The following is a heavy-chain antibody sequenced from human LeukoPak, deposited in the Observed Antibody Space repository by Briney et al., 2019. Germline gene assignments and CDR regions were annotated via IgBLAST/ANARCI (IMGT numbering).Heavy chain of an antibody. V-gene: IGHV3-7*01. J-gene: IGHJ4*02. CDR2: INQDGSET. CDR1: GFAFSGYW. CDR3: ARGGIPDY. D-gene: IGHD2-21*01. Sequence: QPWGSLRLSCAASGFAFSGYWMSWVRQAPGKGLEWVANINQDGSETYYVDSVKGRFTISRDNTKNSLYLQMNSLRAEDTAVYYCARGGIPDYWGQGILVTVSS.